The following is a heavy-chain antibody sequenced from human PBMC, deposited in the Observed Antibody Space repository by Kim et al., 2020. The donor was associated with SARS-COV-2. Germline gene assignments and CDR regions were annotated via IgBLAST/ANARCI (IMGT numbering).Heavy chain of an antibody. J-gene: IGHJ6*03. Sequence: SETLSLTCAVYGGSFSGYYWSWIRQPPGKGLEWIGEINHSGRTNYNPSLKIRVTISVYTSKNQFSLKLSSVTAANTAVYYCARGTRQWLSRHYYYYMDVWGKGTTVTVYS. CDR3: ARGTRQWLSRHYYYYMDV. D-gene: IGHD6-19*01. V-gene: IGHV4-34*01. CDR1: GGSFSGYY. CDR2: INHSGRT.